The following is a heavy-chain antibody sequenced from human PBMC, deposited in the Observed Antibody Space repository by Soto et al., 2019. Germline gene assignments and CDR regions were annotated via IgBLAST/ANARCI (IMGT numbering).Heavy chain of an antibody. J-gene: IGHJ4*02. CDR1: GDTITRGAHC. V-gene: IGHV4-31*11. D-gene: IGHD6-19*01. Sequence: SETLLCTCAVSGDTITRGAHCWCWIRQHPGKGLEWLGYIHSSGSTYYTPSLKNRLSISIDTSKNQFSLHLESVTAADTAVLCCASSRMGGWTGPYWGKGTSVT. CDR2: IHSSGST. CDR3: ASSRMGGWTGPY.